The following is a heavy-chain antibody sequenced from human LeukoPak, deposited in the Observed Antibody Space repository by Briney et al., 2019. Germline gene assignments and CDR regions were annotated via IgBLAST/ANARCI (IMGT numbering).Heavy chain of an antibody. J-gene: IGHJ3*02. CDR1: GGSISSYY. V-gene: IGHV4-59*01. D-gene: IGHD1-26*01. Sequence: SETLSLTCTVSGGSISSYYWSWIRQPPGKGLEWIGYIYYSGSTNYNPSLKSRVTISVDTSKNQFSLKLSSVTAADTAVYYCARVYAGIVGATIKGAFDIWGQGTMVTVSS. CDR2: IYYSGST. CDR3: ARVYAGIVGATIKGAFDI.